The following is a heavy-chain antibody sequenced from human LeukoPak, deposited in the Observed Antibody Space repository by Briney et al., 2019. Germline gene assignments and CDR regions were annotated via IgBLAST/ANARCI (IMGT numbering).Heavy chain of an antibody. V-gene: IGHV3-11*01. D-gene: IGHD1-26*01. CDR1: GFTFSAYY. CDR3: VRDQDEDRGSTNFDR. J-gene: IGHJ4*02. Sequence: PGGSLRLSCAASGFTFSAYYMSWVRQAPGKGLEWVSYISSSASTIYSADSVKGRFTISRDNDKNLLYLQMNSLSAGDTAIYYCVRDQDEDRGSTNFDRWGQGTMVTVAS. CDR2: ISSSASTI.